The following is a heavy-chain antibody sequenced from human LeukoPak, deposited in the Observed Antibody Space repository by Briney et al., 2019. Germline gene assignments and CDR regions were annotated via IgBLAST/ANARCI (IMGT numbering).Heavy chain of an antibody. Sequence: GGSLRLSCAASGFTFISYAMHGVRQAPCKGLEGVAVISYDGSNKYYADSVKGRFTISRDNSKNTLYLQMNSLRAEDTAVYYCARGGIAARFAYWGQGTLVTVSS. J-gene: IGHJ4*02. CDR1: GFTFISYA. V-gene: IGHV3-30-3*01. CDR2: ISYDGSNK. D-gene: IGHD6-6*01. CDR3: ARGGIAARFAY.